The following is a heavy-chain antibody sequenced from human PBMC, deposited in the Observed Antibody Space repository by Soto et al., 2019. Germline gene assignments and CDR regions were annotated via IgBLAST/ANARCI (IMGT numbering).Heavy chain of an antibody. J-gene: IGHJ4*02. Sequence: ASVKVSCKASGYTFTSYYMHWVRQAPGQGLEWMGIINPSGGSTSYAQKFQGRVTMTRDTSTSTVYMELSSLRSEDTAVYYCARNLYDILTGYYPTFDYWGQGTLVTVS. D-gene: IGHD3-9*01. CDR2: INPSGGST. CDR1: GYTFTSYY. V-gene: IGHV1-46*03. CDR3: ARNLYDILTGYYPTFDY.